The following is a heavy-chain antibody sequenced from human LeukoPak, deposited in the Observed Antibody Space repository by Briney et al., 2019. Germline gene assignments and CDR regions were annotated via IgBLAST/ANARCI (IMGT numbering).Heavy chain of an antibody. CDR1: GYTFTGCY. CDR2: INPNSGGT. CDR3: ARDSEEDWLTHNYYYYMDV. V-gene: IGHV1-2*02. D-gene: IGHD6-19*01. Sequence: ASVKVSCKASGYTFTGCYMHWVRQAPGQGLEWMGWINPNSGGTNYAQKFQGRVTMTTDRSTSTAYMELRSLRSDDTAVYYCARDSEEDWLTHNYYYYMDVWGKGTTVTVSS. J-gene: IGHJ6*03.